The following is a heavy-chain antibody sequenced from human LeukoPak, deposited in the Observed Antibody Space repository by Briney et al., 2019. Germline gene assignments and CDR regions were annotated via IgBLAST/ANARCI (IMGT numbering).Heavy chain of an antibody. CDR3: ARDGSGTWGDY. CDR1: GYTFPSYG. J-gene: IGHJ4*02. D-gene: IGHD3-3*01. Sequence: ASVKDSCKATGYTFPSYGISWVRQAPGQGLEWMGWISAYNGDTNYAQKVKGRVTMTTDTSTSTAYMELRSLRSDDTAVYYCARDGSGTWGDYWGQGTLVTVSS. CDR2: ISAYNGDT. V-gene: IGHV1-18*01.